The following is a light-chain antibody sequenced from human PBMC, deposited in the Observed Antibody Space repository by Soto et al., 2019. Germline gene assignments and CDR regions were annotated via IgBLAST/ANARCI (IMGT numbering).Light chain of an antibody. Sequence: EIVMTQSPATLSVSPGESATLSCRASQSVINDHLAWYQQKPGQAPRLLIHGTSNRATGIPDRFSGSGSGTDFTLPFSRLEPEDTAVYYCEYYGNTIILGGGTKVDIK. CDR2: GTS. V-gene: IGKV3-20*01. J-gene: IGKJ4*01. CDR1: QSVINDH. CDR3: EYYGNTII.